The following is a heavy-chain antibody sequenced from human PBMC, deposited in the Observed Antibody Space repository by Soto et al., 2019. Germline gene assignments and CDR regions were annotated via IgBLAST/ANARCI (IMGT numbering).Heavy chain of an antibody. CDR2: ISPYNGNT. CDR3: ARDGDRCTSTRCSPWPDTHFDL. J-gene: IGHJ2*01. Sequence: QVQLVQSGDEVKKPGASVKVSCKASGYTFTNHGISWVRQAPGQGLEWMGWISPYNGNTKYPQKLQGRVTMTTDTSTRTSYMELRSLRSDDTAVYFCARDGDRCTSTRCSPWPDTHFDLWGRGTLVTVSS. D-gene: IGHD2-2*01. CDR1: GYTFTNHG. V-gene: IGHV1-18*01.